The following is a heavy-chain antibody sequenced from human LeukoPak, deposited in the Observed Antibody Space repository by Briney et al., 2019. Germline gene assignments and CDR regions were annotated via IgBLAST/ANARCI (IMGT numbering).Heavy chain of an antibody. Sequence: GGSLRLSCAASGFTFSDYYMSWIRQAPGKGLEWISYISSSSSYTNYVDSVKGRFTISRDNSKNTLYLQMNSLRAEDTAVYYCANDYGDYELDYYYGMDVWGQGTTVTVSS. V-gene: IGHV3-11*03. CDR2: ISSSSSYT. D-gene: IGHD4-17*01. CDR3: ANDYGDYELDYYYGMDV. J-gene: IGHJ6*02. CDR1: GFTFSDYY.